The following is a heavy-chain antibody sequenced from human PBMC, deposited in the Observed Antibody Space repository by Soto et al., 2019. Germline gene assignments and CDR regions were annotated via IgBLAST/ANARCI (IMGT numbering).Heavy chain of an antibody. J-gene: IGHJ3*02. CDR1: GFTFSSYW. V-gene: IGHV3-7*01. CDR3: ARDFNYVDDAFDI. D-gene: IGHD1-7*01. Sequence: EVQLVESGGGLVQPGGSLRLSCAASGFTFSSYWMSWVRQAPGKGLEWVANIKQDGSEKYYVDSVKGRFTISRDNAKNSLYLQMNSLRAEDTAVYYCARDFNYVDDAFDIWGQGTMVTVSS. CDR2: IKQDGSEK.